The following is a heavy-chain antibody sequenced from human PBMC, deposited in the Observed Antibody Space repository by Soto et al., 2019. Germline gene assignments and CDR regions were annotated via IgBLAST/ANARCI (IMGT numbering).Heavy chain of an antibody. CDR3: ARGSEPKYGSSTSCYFSYAFEI. D-gene: IGHD2-2*01. J-gene: IGHJ3*02. CDR1: GYTFTTYG. V-gene: IGHV1-18*01. Sequence: ASVKVSCKASGYTFTTYGISWVRQAPGQGLEWMGWISAYNGNTNYAQKLQGRVTMTTDTSTSTAYMELRSLRSDDTAVYYCARGSEPKYGSSTSCYFSYAFEIWGEGTMVTVSS. CDR2: ISAYNGNT.